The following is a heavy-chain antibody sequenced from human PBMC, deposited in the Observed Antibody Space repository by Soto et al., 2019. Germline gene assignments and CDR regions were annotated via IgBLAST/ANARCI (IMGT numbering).Heavy chain of an antibody. Sequence: SETLSLTCTVSGGSIRTGCYYWSWIRQPPGKGLEWIGYIYYSGNTYYNPSLKSRLTISVDTSKNQFSLRLSSVTAADTAVYFCATNGDYYDSRGHKYFQHWGQGTLVAVSS. J-gene: IGHJ1*01. CDR1: GGSIRTGCYY. CDR2: IYYSGNT. V-gene: IGHV4-31*03. D-gene: IGHD3-22*01. CDR3: ATNGDYYDSRGHKYFQH.